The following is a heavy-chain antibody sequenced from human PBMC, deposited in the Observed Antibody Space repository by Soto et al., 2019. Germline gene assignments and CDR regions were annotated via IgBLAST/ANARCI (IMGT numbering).Heavy chain of an antibody. CDR3: AIEAPGYSSGWYAPYDFQH. CDR1: GFTFSSYA. D-gene: IGHD6-19*01. J-gene: IGHJ1*01. Sequence: PGGSLRLSCAASGFTFSSYAMSWVRQAPGKGLEWVSAISGSGGSTYYADSVKGRFTISRGNSKNTLYLQMNSLRAEDTAVYYCAIEAPGYSSGWYAPYDFQHWGQGTLVTVSS. CDR2: ISGSGGST. V-gene: IGHV3-23*01.